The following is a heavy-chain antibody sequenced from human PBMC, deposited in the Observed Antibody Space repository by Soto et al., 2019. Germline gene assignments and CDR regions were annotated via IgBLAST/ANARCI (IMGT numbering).Heavy chain of an antibody. CDR2: IYYSGST. CDR3: ARAGRYYDFWSGYYLDY. Sequence: SETLSLTCTVSGGSISSGGYYWSWIRQHPGKGLEWIGYIYYSGSTYYDPSLKSRVTISVDTSKNQFSLKLSSVTAADTAVYYCARAGRYYDFWSGYYLDYWGQGTLVTVSS. J-gene: IGHJ4*02. D-gene: IGHD3-3*01. V-gene: IGHV4-31*03. CDR1: GGSISSGGYY.